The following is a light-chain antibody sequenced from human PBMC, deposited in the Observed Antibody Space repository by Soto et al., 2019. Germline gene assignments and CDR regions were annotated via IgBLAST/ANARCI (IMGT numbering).Light chain of an antibody. CDR3: QQRSNWPIT. V-gene: IGKV3-11*01. Sequence: EIVLTQSPATLSLSPGERVTLSCGASQNVSTNLAWYQQKPGQAPRLLIYDASNRALDTPARFGGSGSGTEFTLTISSLEPEDFAVYYCQQRSNWPITVGQGTRLEIK. CDR1: QNVSTN. J-gene: IGKJ5*01. CDR2: DAS.